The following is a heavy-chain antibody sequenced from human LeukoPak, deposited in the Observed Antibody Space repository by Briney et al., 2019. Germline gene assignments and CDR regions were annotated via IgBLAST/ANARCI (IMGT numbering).Heavy chain of an antibody. J-gene: IGHJ5*02. Sequence: SQTLSLTCTVSGGSISSGSYYWSWIRQPAGKGLEWIGRIYTSGSTNYNPSLKSRVTISVDTSKNQFSLKLSSVTAADTAVYYCARRFRDENWFDPWGQGTLVTVSS. CDR2: IYTSGST. CDR1: GGSISSGSYY. V-gene: IGHV4-61*02. CDR3: ARRFRDENWFDP. D-gene: IGHD3-10*01.